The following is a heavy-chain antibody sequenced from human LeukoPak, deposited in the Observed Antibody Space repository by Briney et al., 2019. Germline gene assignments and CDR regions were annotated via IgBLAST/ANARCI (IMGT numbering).Heavy chain of an antibody. D-gene: IGHD6-19*01. J-gene: IGHJ4*02. V-gene: IGHV3-23*01. CDR1: EFNISSKY. CDR3: AKVRAPSGWFNSDY. Sequence: PGVSLRLSCAASEFNISSKYMNWVRQAPGKGLEWVSGISASGDSTYYADSVKGRFTISRDNSKNTLYLQMNSLRVEDTAAYYCAKVRAPSGWFNSDYWGQGTLVTVSS. CDR2: ISASGDST.